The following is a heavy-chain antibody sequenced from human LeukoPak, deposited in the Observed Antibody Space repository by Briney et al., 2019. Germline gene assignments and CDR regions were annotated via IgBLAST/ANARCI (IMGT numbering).Heavy chain of an antibody. Sequence: GASVKVSCKASGYTFTSYGISWVRQAPGQGLEWMGWISAYNGNTNYAQKLQGRVIMTTGTSTSTAYMELRSLRSDDTAVYYCARSIVVVVAATNNWFDPWGQGTLVTVSS. J-gene: IGHJ5*02. V-gene: IGHV1-18*04. D-gene: IGHD2-15*01. CDR2: ISAYNGNT. CDR3: ARSIVVVVAATNNWFDP. CDR1: GYTFTSYG.